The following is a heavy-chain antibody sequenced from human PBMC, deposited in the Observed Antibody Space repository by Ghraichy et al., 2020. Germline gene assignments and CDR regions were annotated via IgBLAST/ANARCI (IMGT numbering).Heavy chain of an antibody. CDR3: ARDLAPPVSYGDYDPYFDY. D-gene: IGHD4-17*01. CDR2: ISSSSSTI. Sequence: GGSLRLSCTASGFTFSSYSMNWVRQAPGKGLEWVSYISSSSSTIYYADSVKGRFTISRDNAKNSLYLQMNSLRDEDTAVYYCARDLAPPVSYGDYDPYFDYWGQGTLVTVSS. CDR1: GFTFSSYS. V-gene: IGHV3-48*02. J-gene: IGHJ4*02.